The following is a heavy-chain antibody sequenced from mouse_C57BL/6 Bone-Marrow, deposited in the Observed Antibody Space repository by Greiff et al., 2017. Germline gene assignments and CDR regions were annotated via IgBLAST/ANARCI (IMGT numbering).Heavy chain of an antibody. CDR3: TGDGSSAWFAY. CDR1: GFTFSNYW. V-gene: IGHV6-3*01. Sequence: EVQLQESGGGLVQPGGSMKLSCVASGFTFSNYWMNWVRQSPEQGLEWVAQIRFKSDNYATHYAKSVKGRFTISRDDSKSSVYLQMNNLRAEDTGIYYCTGDGSSAWFAYWGQGTLVTVSA. D-gene: IGHD1-1*01. J-gene: IGHJ3*01. CDR2: IRFKSDNYAT.